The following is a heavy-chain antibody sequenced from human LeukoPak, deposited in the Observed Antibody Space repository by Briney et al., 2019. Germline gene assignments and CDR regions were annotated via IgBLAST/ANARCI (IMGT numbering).Heavy chain of an antibody. J-gene: IGHJ5*02. CDR3: AKQSKYYDFWSGYRNNWFDP. CDR1: GYTFTGYY. D-gene: IGHD3-3*01. Sequence: ASVKVSCKASGYTFTGYYMHWVRQAPGQGLEWMGWINPNSGGTNYAQKFQGRVTMTRDTSISTAYMELSRPRSDDAAVYYCAKQSKYYDFWSGYRNNWFDPWGQGTPVTVSS. V-gene: IGHV1-2*02. CDR2: INPNSGGT.